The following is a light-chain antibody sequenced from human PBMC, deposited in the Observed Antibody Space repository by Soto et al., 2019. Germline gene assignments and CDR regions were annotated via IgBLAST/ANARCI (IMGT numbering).Light chain of an antibody. CDR1: QSLLHSNGYNY. Sequence: DIVMTQSPLSLPVTPGEPASISCRSSQSLLHSNGYNYLDWYLQKPGQSPQLLIYLRSNRASGVPDRFSGSGSGTYFTLKISRVEAEDVGVYYCMQALQTPITFGQGTRLEIK. CDR3: MQALQTPIT. CDR2: LRS. V-gene: IGKV2-28*01. J-gene: IGKJ5*01.